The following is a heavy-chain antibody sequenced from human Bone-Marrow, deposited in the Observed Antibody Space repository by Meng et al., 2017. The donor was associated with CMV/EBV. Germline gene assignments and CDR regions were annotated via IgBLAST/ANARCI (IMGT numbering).Heavy chain of an antibody. CDR3: ARDLDIAVANHFAD. D-gene: IGHD6-19*01. CDR1: GGTFSNNG. V-gene: IGHV1-69*10. Sequence: SVKVSCKASGGTFSNNGFSWVRQAPGQGLEWMGGIIPILGIANYTQKFQGRVTITADKSTTTVYMELSSLRSEDTAVYYCARDLDIAVANHFADWGQGTLVAVYS. J-gene: IGHJ4*02. CDR2: IIPILGIA.